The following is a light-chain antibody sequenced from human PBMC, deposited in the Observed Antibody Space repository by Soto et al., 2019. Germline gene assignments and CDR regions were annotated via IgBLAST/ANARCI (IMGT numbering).Light chain of an antibody. Sequence: QSVLTQPASVSGSPGQSITISCTGANNDISTYNSVSWYQQHPGKAPKVLIYEVSNRPSGVSDRFSGAKSDNTASLTISGLQAEDEADYYCSSYTGTSTLEVFGPGTKLTVL. CDR3: SSYTGTSTLEV. CDR1: NNDISTYNS. J-gene: IGLJ1*01. CDR2: EVS. V-gene: IGLV2-14*01.